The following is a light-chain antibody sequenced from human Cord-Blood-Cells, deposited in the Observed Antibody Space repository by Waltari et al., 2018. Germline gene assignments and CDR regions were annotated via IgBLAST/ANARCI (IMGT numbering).Light chain of an antibody. J-gene: IGKJ2*03. CDR2: GAS. CDR1: QSVSSN. CDR3: QQYNNWPPYS. V-gene: IGKV3-15*01. Sequence: DIVMTQSPATLSVSPGARATLSCRASQSVSSNLAWYQQKPGQAPRLLIYGASTRATGIPARFSGSGSGTEFTLTISSLQSEDFAVYYCQQYNNWPPYSFGHGTKLEIK.